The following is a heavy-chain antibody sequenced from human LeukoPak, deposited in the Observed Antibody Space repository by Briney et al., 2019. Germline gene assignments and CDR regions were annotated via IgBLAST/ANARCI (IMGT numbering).Heavy chain of an antibody. CDR2: IIPIFGTA. J-gene: IGHJ5*02. CDR3: ARLGWSGNWFDP. Sequence: SVKVSCKASGGTFSSYAIRWLRQAPGQGLEWMGRIIPIFGTANYAQKFQGRVTITTDESTSTAYMELSSLRSEDTAVYYCARLGWSGNWFDPWGQGTLVTVSS. D-gene: IGHD3-3*01. V-gene: IGHV1-69*05. CDR1: GGTFSSYA.